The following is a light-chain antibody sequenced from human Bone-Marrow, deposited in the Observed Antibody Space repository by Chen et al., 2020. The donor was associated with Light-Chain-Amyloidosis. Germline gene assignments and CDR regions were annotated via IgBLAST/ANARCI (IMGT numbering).Light chain of an antibody. Sequence: QSALTQPASVSGSPDESVTISCTGTSSDVGAFNYVSWYQQHPGKVPKLMLYEVTFRPSGASERFSGSKSGNTAFLTISGLQAEDEAVYYCSSYTRISGLNWVFGGGTKLTVL. CDR2: EVT. V-gene: IGLV2-14*01. CDR3: SSYTRISGLNWV. CDR1: SSDVGAFNY. J-gene: IGLJ3*02.